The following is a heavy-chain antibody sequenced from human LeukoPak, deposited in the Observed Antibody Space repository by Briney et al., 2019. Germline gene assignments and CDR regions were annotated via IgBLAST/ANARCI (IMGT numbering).Heavy chain of an antibody. J-gene: IGHJ4*02. CDR2: TSSSDDGT. CDR1: GFTFSSYA. Sequence: GGSLRLSCAASGFTFSSYAMSWVRQAPGKGLEWVSATSSSDDGTYHAGSVRGRFTISRDSSKNTLYLQMNNLRTEDAAIYYCAKAPVTSCRGAFCYPLDSWGQGTLVTVSS. D-gene: IGHD2-15*01. CDR3: AKAPVTSCRGAFCYPLDS. V-gene: IGHV3-23*01.